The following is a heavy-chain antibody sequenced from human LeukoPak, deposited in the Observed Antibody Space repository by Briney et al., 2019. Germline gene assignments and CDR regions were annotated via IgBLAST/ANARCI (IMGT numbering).Heavy chain of an antibody. Sequence: SETLSLTCAVSGVPFSNYYWSWVRQSPRQGLEWIGEINHSGYTNYNPSLKSRVTMSIDTSKNQFSPMLTSVTAADAGVYYCTRAVAGHPDWGQGTLVTVSS. J-gene: IGHJ4*02. CDR3: TRAVAGHPD. D-gene: IGHD6-19*01. V-gene: IGHV4-34*01. CDR2: INHSGYT. CDR1: GVPFSNYY.